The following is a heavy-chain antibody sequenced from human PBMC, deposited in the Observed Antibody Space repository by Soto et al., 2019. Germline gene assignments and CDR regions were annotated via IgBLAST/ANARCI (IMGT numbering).Heavy chain of an antibody. CDR3: ARLYCSSSTCDSWFDP. V-gene: IGHV5-10-1*01. J-gene: IGHJ5*02. CDR2: IDPSDSQT. CDR1: GYSFAGYW. D-gene: IGHD2-2*01. Sequence: RGESLKISCKGSGYSFAGYWITWVRQKPGKGLEWMGRIDPSDSQTYYSPSFRGHVTISATKSITTVFLQWSSLRASDTAMYYCARLYCSSSTCDSWFDPWGQGTLVTVSS.